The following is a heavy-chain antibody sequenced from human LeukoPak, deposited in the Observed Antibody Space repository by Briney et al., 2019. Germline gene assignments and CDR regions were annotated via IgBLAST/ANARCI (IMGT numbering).Heavy chain of an antibody. CDR2: ISSISDTI. J-gene: IGHJ4*02. Sequence: PGGSLRLSCAASGFTFSTYGMSWVRQAPGKGLEWVSHISSISDTIKYADSVKGRFTISRDNAKNSLYLQMNSLRAEDTAVYYCAREWDSWGQGTLVTVSS. CDR3: AREWDS. CDR1: GFTFSTYG. V-gene: IGHV3-48*01.